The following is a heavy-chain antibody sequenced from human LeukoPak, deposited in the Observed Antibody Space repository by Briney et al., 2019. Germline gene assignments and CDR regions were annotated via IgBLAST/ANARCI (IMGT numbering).Heavy chain of an antibody. CDR1: GYTFTSYA. J-gene: IGHJ3*02. CDR3: AAAYIVGATLAFDI. V-gene: IGHV1-3*01. Sequence: ASVKVSCKASGYTFTSYAMHWVRQAPGQRLEWMGWINAGNGNTKYSQKFQGRVTITRDTSASTAYMELSSLRSEDTAVYYCAAAYIVGATLAFDIWGQGTMVTVSS. CDR2: INAGNGNT. D-gene: IGHD1-26*01.